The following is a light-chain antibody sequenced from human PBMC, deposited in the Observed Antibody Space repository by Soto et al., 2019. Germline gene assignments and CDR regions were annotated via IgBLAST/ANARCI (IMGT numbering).Light chain of an antibody. Sequence: QSALTQPRSVSGPPGQSVAISCTGTSSDVGGYNYVSWYQHHPGKAPKLMIYDVSKRPSGVPDRFSGSKSGNTASLTISGLQTEDEADYYCCSYAGSYTLVFGGGTKLTVL. CDR2: DVS. CDR1: SSDVGGYNY. J-gene: IGLJ3*02. CDR3: CSYAGSYTLV. V-gene: IGLV2-11*01.